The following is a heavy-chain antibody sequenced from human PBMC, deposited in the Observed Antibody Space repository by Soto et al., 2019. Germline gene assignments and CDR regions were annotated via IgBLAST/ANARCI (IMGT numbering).Heavy chain of an antibody. V-gene: IGHV4-59*08. D-gene: IGHD3-10*01. Sequence: SETLSLTCTVSGGSISSYYWSWIRQPPGKGLEWIGYIYYSGSTNYNPSLKSRVTISVDTSKNQFSLKLSSVTAADTAVYYCARVAGSYHYYYYMDVWGKGTTVTVSS. CDR2: IYYSGST. CDR1: GGSISSYY. CDR3: ARVAGSYHYYYYMDV. J-gene: IGHJ6*03.